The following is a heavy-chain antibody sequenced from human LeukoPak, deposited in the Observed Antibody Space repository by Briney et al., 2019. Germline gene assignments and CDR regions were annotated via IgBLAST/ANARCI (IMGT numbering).Heavy chain of an antibody. CDR2: ISYDGSNK. J-gene: IGHJ6*02. D-gene: IGHD4-17*01. CDR1: GFTFSSYA. Sequence: GGSLRLSCAASGFTFSSYAMHWVRQAPGKGQEWVAVISYDGSNKYYADSVKGRFTISRDNSKNTLYLQMNSLRAEDTAVYYCARSSEADYGNGMDVWGQGTTVTVSS. CDR3: ARSSEADYGNGMDV. V-gene: IGHV3-30-3*01.